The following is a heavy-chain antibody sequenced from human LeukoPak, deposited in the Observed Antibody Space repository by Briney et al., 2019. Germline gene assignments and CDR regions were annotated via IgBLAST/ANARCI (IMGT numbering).Heavy chain of an antibody. Sequence: GRSLRLSCAASGFTFSSYAMHWVRQAPGKGLEWVAVISYDGSNKYCADSVKGRFTISRDNSKNTLYLQMNSLRAEDTAVYYCAREDTAIDYWGQGTLITVSS. D-gene: IGHD5-18*01. CDR1: GFTFSSYA. V-gene: IGHV3-30-3*01. CDR2: ISYDGSNK. J-gene: IGHJ4*02. CDR3: AREDTAIDY.